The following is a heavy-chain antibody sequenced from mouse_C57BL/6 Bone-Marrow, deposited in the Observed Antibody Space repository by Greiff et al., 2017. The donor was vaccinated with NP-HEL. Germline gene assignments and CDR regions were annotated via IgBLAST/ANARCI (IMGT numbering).Heavy chain of an antibody. Sequence: VQLQQSGPGLVKPSQSLSLTCSVTGYSITSGYYWNWIRQFPGNKLEWMGYISYDGSNNYNPSLKNRISITRDTSKNQFFLKLNSVTTEDTATYYCARAPDGSSSYVWGTGTTVTVSS. CDR1: GYSITSGYY. CDR3: ARAPDGSSSYV. D-gene: IGHD1-1*01. J-gene: IGHJ1*03. V-gene: IGHV3-6*01. CDR2: ISYDGSN.